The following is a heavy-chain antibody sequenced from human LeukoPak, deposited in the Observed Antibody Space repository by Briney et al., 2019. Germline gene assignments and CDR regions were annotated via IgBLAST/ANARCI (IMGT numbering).Heavy chain of an antibody. Sequence: SVKVSCKASGGTFISYAISWVRQAPGQGLEWMGGIIPIFGTANYAQKFQGRVTITADESTSTAYMELSSLRSEDTAVYYCARENDYGHRDDDYYYGMDVWGQGTTVTVSS. CDR3: ARENDYGHRDDDYYYGMDV. D-gene: IGHD4/OR15-4a*01. J-gene: IGHJ6*02. CDR2: IIPIFGTA. CDR1: GGTFISYA. V-gene: IGHV1-69*13.